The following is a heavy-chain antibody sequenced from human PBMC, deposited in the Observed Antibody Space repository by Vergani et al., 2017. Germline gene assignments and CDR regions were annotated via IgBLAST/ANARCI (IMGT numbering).Heavy chain of an antibody. CDR2: IYHSGST. CDR3: AGDKVVVAASVLGGVWFDP. Sequence: QVQLQESGPGLVKPSGTLSLTCAVSGGSISSSNWWSWVSQPPGKGLEWIGEIYHSGSTNYNPSLKSRVTISVDKSKNQFSLKLISVTAADTAVYYCAGDKVVVAASVLGGVWFDPWGQGTLVTVSS. CDR1: GGSISSSNW. D-gene: IGHD2-15*01. V-gene: IGHV4-4*02. J-gene: IGHJ5*02.